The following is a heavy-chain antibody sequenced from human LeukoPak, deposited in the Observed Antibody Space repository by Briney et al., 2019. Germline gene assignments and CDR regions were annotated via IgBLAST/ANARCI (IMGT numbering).Heavy chain of an antibody. Sequence: GGSLRLSCAASGFTVSTNYMTWVRQAPGKGLEWVSVLYSGGRTYYADSVEGRFTISRDNSKNTLYLQMNSLRVDDTAMYYCARGDPVSWGQGTLVTVSS. J-gene: IGHJ5*02. CDR2: LYSGGRT. CDR1: GFTVSTNY. CDR3: ARGDPVS. V-gene: IGHV3-53*01.